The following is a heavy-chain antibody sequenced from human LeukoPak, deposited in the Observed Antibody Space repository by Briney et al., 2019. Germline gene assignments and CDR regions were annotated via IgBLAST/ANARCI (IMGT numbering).Heavy chain of an antibody. J-gene: IGHJ4*02. V-gene: IGHV1-2*02. CDR1: GYTFTSYG. CDR3: ARDFSQYTGY. D-gene: IGHD2-2*02. CDR2: IFPNTGGT. Sequence: ASVKVSCKATGYTFTSYGFSWVRQAPGQGLEWMGWIFPNTGGTKFAQKFQGRFTMTRDTSISTAYMELSSLRSDDTAIYYCARDFSQYTGYWGQGTLVTVSS.